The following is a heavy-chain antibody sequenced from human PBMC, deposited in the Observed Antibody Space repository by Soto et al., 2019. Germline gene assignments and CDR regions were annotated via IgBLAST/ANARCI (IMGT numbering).Heavy chain of an antibody. Sequence: QLQLQESGPGLVKPSETLSLTCNVSGVSISDTSYYWGWIRQPPGKGLEWIGTIYFNGKTFYKQSLTSRLTISVDTSKNQISLRLTAVTAADPAVYYCARQGSYWGQGTLVAVSS. V-gene: IGHV4-39*01. CDR3: ARQGSY. CDR1: GVSISDTSYY. CDR2: IYFNGKT. J-gene: IGHJ4*02.